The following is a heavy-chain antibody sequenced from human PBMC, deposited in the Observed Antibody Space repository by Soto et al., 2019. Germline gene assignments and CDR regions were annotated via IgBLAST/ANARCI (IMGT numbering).Heavy chain of an antibody. J-gene: IGHJ4*02. Sequence: QVQLQESGPGLVKPSQTLSLTCTVSGGSISSGGYYWSWIRQHPGKGLEGIGYIYYSGSTYYNPSLKSRVTISVDTSKNQFSLKLSSVTAADTAVYYCARGTHNPAAADYWGQGTLVTVSS. V-gene: IGHV4-31*03. CDR3: ARGTHNPAAADY. CDR2: IYYSGST. D-gene: IGHD6-13*01. CDR1: GGSISSGGYY.